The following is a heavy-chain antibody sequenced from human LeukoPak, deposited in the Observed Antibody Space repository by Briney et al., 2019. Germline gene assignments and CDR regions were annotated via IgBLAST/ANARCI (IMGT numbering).Heavy chain of an antibody. J-gene: IGHJ3*02. Sequence: GESLKISCKVSGYSFTTYWIGWVRQMPGKGLEWMGIIYPGDSDTTYSPSFQGQVTISADKSISTAYPQWSSLKASDTAMYYCARLPQTGDGVIEAFDIWGQGTMVTVSS. CDR3: ARLPQTGDGVIEAFDI. V-gene: IGHV5-51*01. CDR1: GYSFTTYW. CDR2: IYPGDSDT. D-gene: IGHD7-27*01.